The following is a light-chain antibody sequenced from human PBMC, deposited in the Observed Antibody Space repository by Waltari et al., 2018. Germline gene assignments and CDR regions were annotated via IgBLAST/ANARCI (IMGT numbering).Light chain of an antibody. CDR3: CSYAGGYTFVL. CDR1: SSDVGGYNY. Sequence: QSALTQPRSVSGSPGQSVTISCTGTSSDVGGYNYVSWYQQHPGKAPKLMIYDVTKRPSGVPDRFSGSKSGNTASLTISGLQAEDDADYYCCSYAGGYTFVLVGGGTKLTIL. CDR2: DVT. J-gene: IGLJ2*01. V-gene: IGLV2-11*01.